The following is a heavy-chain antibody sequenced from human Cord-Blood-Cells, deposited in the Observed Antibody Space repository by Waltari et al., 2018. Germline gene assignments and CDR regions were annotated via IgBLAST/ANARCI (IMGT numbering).Heavy chain of an antibody. V-gene: IGHV3-21*01. J-gene: IGHJ4*02. Sequence: EVQLVESGGGLVKPGGSLRLSCAASGFTFSSYSMNWVRPAPGKGLEWVSSISSSSSYIYYADSVKGRFTISRDNAKNSLYLQMNSLRAEDTAVYYCAGNNYDFWSGYYYWGQGTLVTVSS. CDR2: ISSSSSYI. CDR1: GFTFSSYS. D-gene: IGHD3-3*01. CDR3: AGNNYDFWSGYYY.